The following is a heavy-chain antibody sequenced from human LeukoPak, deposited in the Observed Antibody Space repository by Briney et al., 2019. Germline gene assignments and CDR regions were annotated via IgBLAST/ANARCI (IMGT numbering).Heavy chain of an antibody. CDR1: GGSISSYY. V-gene: IGHV4-4*07. D-gene: IGHD3-3*01. CDR2: IYTSGST. J-gene: IGHJ4*02. CDR3: ARERGEVYDFSRKYYFDY. Sequence: PSETLSLTCTVSGGSISSYYWSWIRQPAGKGLEWIGRIYTSGSTNYNPSLKSRVTMSVDTSKNQFSLKLSSVTAADTAVYYCARERGEVYDFSRKYYFDYWGQGTLVTVSS.